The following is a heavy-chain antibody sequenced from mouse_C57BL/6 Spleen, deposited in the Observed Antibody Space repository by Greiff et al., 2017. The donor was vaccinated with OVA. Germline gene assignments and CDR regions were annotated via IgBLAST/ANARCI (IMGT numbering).Heavy chain of an antibody. Sequence: VQLQESGPGLVQPSQSLSITCTVSGFSLTSYGVHWVRQSPGKGLEWLGVIWSGGSTDYNAAFISSLSISKDNSKSQVFFKMNSLQADDTAIYYCARRGLDGYYDWFAYWGQGTLVTVSA. V-gene: IGHV2-2*01. CDR2: IWSGGST. CDR1: GFSLTSYG. J-gene: IGHJ3*01. D-gene: IGHD2-3*01. CDR3: ARRGLDGYYDWFAY.